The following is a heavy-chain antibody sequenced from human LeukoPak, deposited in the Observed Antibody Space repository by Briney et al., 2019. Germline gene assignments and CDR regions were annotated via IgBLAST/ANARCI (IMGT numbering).Heavy chain of an antibody. CDR3: ARDTAMKS. D-gene: IGHD5-18*01. CDR2: IYYSGST. V-gene: IGHV4-59*01. Sequence: PSETLSLTCTVSGGSISIYYWSWIRQPPGKGLEWIGYIYYSGSTNYNPSLKSRVTISVDTSKNQFSLKLSSVTAADTAVYYCARDTAMKSWGQGTLVTVSS. J-gene: IGHJ4*02. CDR1: GGSISIYY.